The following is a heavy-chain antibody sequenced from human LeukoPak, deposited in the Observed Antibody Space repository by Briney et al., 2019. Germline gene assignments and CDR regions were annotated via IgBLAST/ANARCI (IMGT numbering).Heavy chain of an antibody. CDR2: IYYSGST. CDR3: ARVPFYYDSSGYFDY. D-gene: IGHD3-22*01. Sequence: SETLSLTCTVSGGSISSYYWSWIRQHPGKGLEWIGYIYYSGSTYYNPSLKSRVTISVDTSKNQFSLKLSSVTAADTAVYYCARVPFYYDSSGYFDYWGQGTLVTVSS. J-gene: IGHJ4*02. V-gene: IGHV4-59*06. CDR1: GGSISSYY.